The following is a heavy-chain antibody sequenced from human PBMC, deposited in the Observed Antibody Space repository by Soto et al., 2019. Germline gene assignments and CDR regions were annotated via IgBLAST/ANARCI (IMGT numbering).Heavy chain of an antibody. CDR2: ISAYNGNT. Sequence: QIQLVQSGAEAEKPGASVKVSCKASGYTFSSYHITWVRQAPGQGLEWMGWISAYNGNTNYAQNLQGRVTMTTDQSTSTAYMALRRLRSDYTAVYYCARDLPSVDYWGQGIVVNGYS. V-gene: IGHV1-18*01. J-gene: IGHJ4*02. CDR3: ARDLPSVDY. CDR1: GYTFSSYH.